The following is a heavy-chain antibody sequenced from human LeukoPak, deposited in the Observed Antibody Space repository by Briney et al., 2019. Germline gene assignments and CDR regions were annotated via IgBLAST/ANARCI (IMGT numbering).Heavy chain of an antibody. CDR3: AKDSPPSYYYGSGSYLTE. V-gene: IGHV3-23*01. CDR1: GFTFSSYA. J-gene: IGHJ4*02. Sequence: GGSLRLSCAASGFTFSSYAMSWVRQAPGKGLEWVSAISGSGGSTYYADSVKGRFTISRDNSKNTLYLQMNSLRTEDTAVYYCAKDSPPSYYYGSGSYLTEWGQGTLVTVSS. CDR2: ISGSGGST. D-gene: IGHD3-10*01.